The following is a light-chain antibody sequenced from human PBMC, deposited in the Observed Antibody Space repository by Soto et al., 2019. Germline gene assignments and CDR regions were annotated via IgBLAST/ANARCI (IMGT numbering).Light chain of an antibody. CDR2: DAS. CDR3: QQRSNWPR. CDR1: QSVSSY. Sequence: EIVLTQSPATLSLSPGERATLSCRASQSVSSYLAWYEQKPGQAPRLLIYDASNRATGIPARFSGSGSGTDFTLTISILEPEDFAVYYCQQRSNWPRFGQGTKVEIK. J-gene: IGKJ1*01. V-gene: IGKV3-11*01.